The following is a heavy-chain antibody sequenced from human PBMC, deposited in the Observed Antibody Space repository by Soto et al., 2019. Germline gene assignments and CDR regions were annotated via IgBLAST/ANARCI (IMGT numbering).Heavy chain of an antibody. CDR1: GFTFSSYA. Sequence: GGSLRLSCAASGFTFSSYAMSWVRQAPGKGLEWVSAISGSGGSTYYADSVKGRFTISRDNSKNTLYLQMNSLRAEDTAVYYCAKGTRLRTTVTDFDYWGQGTLVTVSS. D-gene: IGHD4-4*01. CDR3: AKGTRLRTTVTDFDY. V-gene: IGHV3-23*01. CDR2: ISGSGGST. J-gene: IGHJ4*02.